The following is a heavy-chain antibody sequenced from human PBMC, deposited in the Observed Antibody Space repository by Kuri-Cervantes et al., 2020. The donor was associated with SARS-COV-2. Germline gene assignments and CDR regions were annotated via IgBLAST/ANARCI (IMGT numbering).Heavy chain of an antibody. CDR1: GDSMSSDSYY. J-gene: IGHJ4*02. CDR2: IYTSGTT. CDR3: ARGLIAASAGIYFDT. V-gene: IGHV4-61*02. Sequence: SETLSLTCTVSGDSMSSDSYYWSWIRQPAGKGLEWIGRIYTSGTTDYNPSLKSRVSMSLDTSRNRFSLTLHSVTGADTAVYFCARGLIAASAGIYFDTRGQGSLVTVSS. D-gene: IGHD6-13*01.